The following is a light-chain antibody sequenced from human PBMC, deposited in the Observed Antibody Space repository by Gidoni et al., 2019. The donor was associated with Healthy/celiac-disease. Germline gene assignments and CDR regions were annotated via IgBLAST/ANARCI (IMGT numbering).Light chain of an antibody. J-gene: IGKJ4*01. CDR3: QQSDSTPPLT. Sequence: DIQMTQSPSSLSASVGDRVTITCRASQSISSYLNWYQQKPGKAPKLLIYAASSLQSGVPSRFSGSGSGTDFTLTISSLQPEAFATYYCQQSDSTPPLTFGGXTKVEIK. V-gene: IGKV1-39*01. CDR2: AAS. CDR1: QSISSY.